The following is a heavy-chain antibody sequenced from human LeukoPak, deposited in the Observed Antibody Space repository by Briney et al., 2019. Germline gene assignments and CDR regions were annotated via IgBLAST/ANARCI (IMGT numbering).Heavy chain of an antibody. CDR1: GFSLNTRGVG. CDR2: IYWDDDR. Sequence: SGPTLVNPTQTLTLTCTFSGFSLNTRGVGVGWIRQPPGRALEWLALIYWDDDRRYSPALKSRLTITKDTSKNQVVLTMTNMDPVDTATYFCAHRKNYYDSSVFDNWGQGTLVTVSS. J-gene: IGHJ4*02. D-gene: IGHD3-22*01. CDR3: AHRKNYYDSSVFDN. V-gene: IGHV2-5*02.